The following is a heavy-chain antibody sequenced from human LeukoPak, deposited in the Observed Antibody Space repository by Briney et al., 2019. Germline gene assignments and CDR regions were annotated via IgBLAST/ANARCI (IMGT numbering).Heavy chain of an antibody. V-gene: IGHV4-38-2*01. J-gene: IGHJ4*02. Sequence: PSETLSLTCAVSGYSISTGRYWGWIRQPQGKGLEWIGSIYHSGSTYYNPSLKSRATISVDTSKNHFSLTLRSVTAADTAVYYCARSLSTAGIDYWGQGTLVTVSS. D-gene: IGHD2-2*01. CDR3: ARSLSTAGIDY. CDR1: GYSISTGRY. CDR2: IYHSGST.